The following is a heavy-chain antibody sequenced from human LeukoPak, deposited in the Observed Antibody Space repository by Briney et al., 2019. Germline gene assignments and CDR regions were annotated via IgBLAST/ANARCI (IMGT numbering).Heavy chain of an antibody. D-gene: IGHD5-18*01. CDR1: GFTFSSYA. CDR3: AKSDGYSYGKQFDY. J-gene: IGHJ4*02. Sequence: GGSLRLSCVASGFTFSSYAMNWVRQAPGKGLEWVSGISSSGSASYYADSVKGRFTISRDNSKNTLYLQMNSLRAEDTAVYYCAKSDGYSYGKQFDYWGQGTLATVSS. V-gene: IGHV3-23*01. CDR2: ISSSGSAS.